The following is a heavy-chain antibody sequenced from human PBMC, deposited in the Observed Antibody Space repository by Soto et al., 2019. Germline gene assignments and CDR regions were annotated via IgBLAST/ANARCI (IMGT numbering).Heavy chain of an antibody. CDR3: ARGLNSVVPNAMDY. V-gene: IGHV3-13*04. CDR1: GFTFSSYD. D-gene: IGHD2-2*01. J-gene: IGHJ4*02. Sequence: GGSLRLSCAASGFTFSSYDMHWVRQLTGKGLEWVSRIGTAGDTYYPDSVKGRFTISRENAKNSLYLQMDSLRAGDTAVYYCARGLNSVVPNAMDYWGQGTLVTVSS. CDR2: IGTAGDT.